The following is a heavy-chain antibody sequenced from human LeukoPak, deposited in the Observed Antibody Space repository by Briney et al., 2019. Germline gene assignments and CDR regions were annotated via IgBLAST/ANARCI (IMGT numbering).Heavy chain of an antibody. D-gene: IGHD7-27*01. CDR2: IGGSGGGT. CDR3: AKEGTGAYYYMDV. Sequence: GGSLRLSCSASGFTFDIYGMNWVRQAPGKGLEWVSTIGGSGGGTYYADSVKGRFTISRDNSKKTLYLQMNSLRVEDTAVYYCAKEGTGAYYYMDVWGKGTTVTISS. J-gene: IGHJ6*03. CDR1: GFTFDIYG. V-gene: IGHV3-23*01.